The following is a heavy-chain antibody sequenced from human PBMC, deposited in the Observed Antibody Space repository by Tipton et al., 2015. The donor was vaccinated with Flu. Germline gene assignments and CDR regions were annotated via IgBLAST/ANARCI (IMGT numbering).Heavy chain of an antibody. CDR3: ARVQFWPGSYSSGWYWYWFDP. J-gene: IGHJ5*02. Sequence: QLVQSGAEVKKPGASVKVSCKASGYTFTSYGISWVRQAPGQGLEWMGWISAYNGNTNYAQKLQGRVTMTTDTSTSTAYMELRSLRSDDSAVYYGARVQFWPGSYSSGWYWYWFDPWGQGTLVTVSS. V-gene: IGHV1-18*01. D-gene: IGHD6-19*01. CDR2: ISAYNGNT. CDR1: GYTFTSYG.